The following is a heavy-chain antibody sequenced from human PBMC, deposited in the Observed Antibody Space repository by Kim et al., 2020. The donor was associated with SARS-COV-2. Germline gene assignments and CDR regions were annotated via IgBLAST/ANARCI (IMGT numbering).Heavy chain of an antibody. V-gene: IGHV3-33*07. D-gene: IGHD2-2*01. CDR3: SRLAMKFLSCVLDF. J-gene: IGHJ6*03. Sequence: GGSLRLSCAASGFTFSNSGIYWVRQAPGRGLEWVAGIRFDGDEAYYDSVSGRFTISRDNSKNTVDVQMNNIRAADTAVYFCSRLAMKFLSCVLDFFGK. CDR1: GFTFSNSG. CDR2: IRFDGDEA.